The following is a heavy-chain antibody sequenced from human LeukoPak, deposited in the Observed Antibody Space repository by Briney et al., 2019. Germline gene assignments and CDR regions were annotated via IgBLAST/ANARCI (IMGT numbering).Heavy chain of an antibody. V-gene: IGHV1-69*13. J-gene: IGHJ6*03. D-gene: IGHD4-11*01. CDR2: IIPIFGTA. CDR1: GGTFSNNA. Sequence: GASVNVSCKASGGTFSNNAISWVRQAPGQGLEWMGGIIPIFGTADYPHKFQDRVTITADESTSTAYMELSSLRSEDTAVYYCATSGYRNSFGGNYYYYMDVWDNGTTVTVSS. CDR3: ATSGYRNSFGGNYYYYMDV.